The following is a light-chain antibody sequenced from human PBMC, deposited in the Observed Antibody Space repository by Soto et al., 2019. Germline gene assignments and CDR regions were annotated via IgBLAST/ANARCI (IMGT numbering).Light chain of an antibody. CDR2: GAS. CDR1: QRVTSNY. Sequence: EIVLTQSPDTLSVSPGEGATLSCRASQRVTSNYLAWYQQKPGQAPRLLIHGASRRATGIPDRFSGSGAGTEFTLTINRVQNEDFAVYDCQQRRNWKVTFGQGTRLEIK. V-gene: IGKV3D-20*02. CDR3: QQRRNWKVT. J-gene: IGKJ5*01.